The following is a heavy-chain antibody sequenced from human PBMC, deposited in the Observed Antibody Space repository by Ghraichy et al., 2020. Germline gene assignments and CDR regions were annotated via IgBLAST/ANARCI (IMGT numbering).Heavy chain of an antibody. V-gene: IGHV3-23*01. CDR2: ISGSGGST. J-gene: IGHJ4*02. CDR1: GFTFSSYA. CDR3: AKLFNSPNYATFYYDYVWGSYREAYFDY. D-gene: IGHD3-16*01. Sequence: GGSLRLSCAASGFTFSSYAMSWVRQAPGKGLEWVSAISGSGGSTYYADSVKGRFTISRDNSKNTLYLQMNSLRAEDTAVYYCAKLFNSPNYATFYYDYVWGSYREAYFDYWGQGTLVTVSS.